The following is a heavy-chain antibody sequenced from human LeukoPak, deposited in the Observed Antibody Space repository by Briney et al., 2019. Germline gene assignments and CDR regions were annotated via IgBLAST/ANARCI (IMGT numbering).Heavy chain of an antibody. D-gene: IGHD3-16*01. J-gene: IGHJ3*01. CDR1: GGSISSFY. Sequence: PSETPSLTCTVSGGSISSFYWNWIRQPPGKGLEWVGYVFYSGNTNYNPSLGSRVTISEDTSKNQFSLNLNSLTAADTAVYYCARGLPGRDAFDVWGQGTVVTVSS. CDR2: VFYSGNT. CDR3: ARGLPGRDAFDV. V-gene: IGHV4-59*13.